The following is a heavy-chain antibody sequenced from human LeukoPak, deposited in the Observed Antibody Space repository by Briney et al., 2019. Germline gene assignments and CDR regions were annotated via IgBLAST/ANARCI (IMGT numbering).Heavy chain of an antibody. Sequence: GRSLRLSCAASGFRFDDYAMHWVRQAPGKGLEWVSGISWNSGSIGYADSVEGRFTISRDNAKNSLYLQVNSLRAEDMALYYCAKASGSGSFSNWFDPWGQGTLVTVSS. V-gene: IGHV3-9*03. D-gene: IGHD3-10*01. CDR1: GFRFDDYA. J-gene: IGHJ5*02. CDR2: ISWNSGSI. CDR3: AKASGSGSFSNWFDP.